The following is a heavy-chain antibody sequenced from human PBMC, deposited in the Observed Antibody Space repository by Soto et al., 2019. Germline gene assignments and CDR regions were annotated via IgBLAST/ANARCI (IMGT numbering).Heavy chain of an antibody. CDR3: ARLVWSYGTWFDP. Sequence: TLSLTCTVSGDSISGSYWWSWVRQPPGKGLEWIGEVSQSGNTNYNPSLMSRVTISVDTSKNQFSLKLSSVTAADTAVYYCARLVWSYGTWFDPWGQGTLVTVSS. CDR1: GDSISGSYW. V-gene: IGHV4-4*02. CDR2: VSQSGNT. D-gene: IGHD5-18*01. J-gene: IGHJ5*02.